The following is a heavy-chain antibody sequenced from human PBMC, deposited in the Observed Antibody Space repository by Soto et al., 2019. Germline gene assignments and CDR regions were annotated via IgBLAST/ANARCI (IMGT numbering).Heavy chain of an antibody. Sequence: PSVTQPLPCTVSGGSISSISYYWGWIRQPPGKGLEWIGSIDYSGSTYYNPTLKSRVTISVDTSKNQFSLKLSSVTAADTAVYYCACIFSGGYGYGFYYYGMDVWGQGTTVTVSS. J-gene: IGHJ6*02. CDR2: IDYSGST. V-gene: IGHV4-39*01. D-gene: IGHD5-18*01. CDR3: ACIFSGGYGYGFYYYGMDV. CDR1: GGSISSISYY.